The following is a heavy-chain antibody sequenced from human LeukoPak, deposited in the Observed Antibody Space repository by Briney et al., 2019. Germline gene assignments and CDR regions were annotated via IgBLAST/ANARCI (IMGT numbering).Heavy chain of an antibody. CDR2: ISSSGSTI. V-gene: IGHV3-11*01. CDR1: GFTFSDYY. J-gene: IGHJ4*02. D-gene: IGHD4-17*01. Sequence: GGSLRLSCAASGFTFSDYYMSWIRQAPGKGLEWDSYISSSGSTIYYADSVKGRFTISRDNAKNSLYLQMNSLRAEDTAVYYCVTYSYDYGDYAFDYWGQGTLVTVSS. CDR3: VTYSYDYGDYAFDY.